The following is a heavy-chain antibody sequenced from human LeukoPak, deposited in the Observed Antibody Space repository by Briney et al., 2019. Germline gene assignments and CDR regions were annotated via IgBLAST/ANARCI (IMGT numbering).Heavy chain of an antibody. CDR1: GFTFSSYG. D-gene: IGHD1-26*01. J-gene: IGHJ6*02. CDR3: ASDGAYAMAV. CDR2: ISYDGSNK. Sequence: PGGSLRLSCAASGFTFSSYGMHWVRQAPGKGLEWVAVISYDGSNKYYADSVRGRFTISRDNAKNTVSLQMNSLRAEDTAVYYCASDGAYAMAVWGQGTTVTVSS. V-gene: IGHV3-30*03.